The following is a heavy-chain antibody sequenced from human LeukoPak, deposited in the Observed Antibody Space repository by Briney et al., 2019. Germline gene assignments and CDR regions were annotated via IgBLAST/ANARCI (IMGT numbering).Heavy chain of an antibody. V-gene: IGHV3-53*01. Sequence: TGGSLTLSCAASGFTVSSKSMNWLRQAPGKGLEWVSVIYSRGDIYYADSVKGRFTISRDNPKNTLYLQMNSLRAEDTAVYYCATARPYSHNSFDYWGQGTLVTVSS. CDR1: GFTVSSKS. CDR3: ATARPYSHNSFDY. D-gene: IGHD1-1*01. J-gene: IGHJ4*02. CDR2: IYSRGDI.